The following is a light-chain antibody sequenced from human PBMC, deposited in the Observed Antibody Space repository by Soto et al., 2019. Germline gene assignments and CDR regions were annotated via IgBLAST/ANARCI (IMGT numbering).Light chain of an antibody. CDR3: QQYGSSPPTYA. V-gene: IGKV3-20*01. CDR1: QSVSSNY. Sequence: EIVLTQSPGTLSLSPGERATLSCRASQSVSSNYLAWYQQKPGQAPRLLIYGASSRATDIPDRFSGSGSGTDFTLTVSRLEPEDFAVDYCQQYGSSPPTYAFGQGTKLEIK. CDR2: GAS. J-gene: IGKJ2*01.